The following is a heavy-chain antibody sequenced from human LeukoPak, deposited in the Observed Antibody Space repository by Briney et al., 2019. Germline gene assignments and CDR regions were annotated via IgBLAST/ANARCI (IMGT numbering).Heavy chain of an antibody. Sequence: GGSLRLSCAASGFTFSSYAMSWVRQAPGKGLEWVSAISGSGGSTYYADSVKGRFTISRDNSKNTLYLQMNSLRAEDTAVYYCAKPNEVGKQWLGTSDYWGQGTLVTVSS. CDR1: GFTFSSYA. CDR3: AKPNEVGKQWLGTSDY. V-gene: IGHV3-23*01. CDR2: ISGSGGST. D-gene: IGHD6-19*01. J-gene: IGHJ4*02.